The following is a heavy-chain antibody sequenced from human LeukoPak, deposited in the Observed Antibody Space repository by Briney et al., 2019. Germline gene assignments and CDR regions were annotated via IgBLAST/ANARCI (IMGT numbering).Heavy chain of an antibody. J-gene: IGHJ6*03. CDR2: ISSSSTYI. CDR1: GFTFNSYG. D-gene: IGHD3-3*01. Sequence: PGGSLRLSCAVSGFTFNSYGLNWVRQAPGKGLEWVSSISSSSTYIYYAESVKGRFTISRDNAKNSLYLQMNSLRAEDTAVYYCARDGIFGVVSYYYYIDVWGKGTTVTVSS. V-gene: IGHV3-21*01. CDR3: ARDGIFGVVSYYYYIDV.